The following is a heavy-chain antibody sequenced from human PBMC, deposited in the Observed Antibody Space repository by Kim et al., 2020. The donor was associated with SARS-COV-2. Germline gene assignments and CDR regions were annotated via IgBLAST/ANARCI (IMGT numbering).Heavy chain of an antibody. V-gene: IGHV3-48*03. CDR2: I. D-gene: IGHD6-6*01. J-gene: IGHJ4*02. Sequence: IYYADSVKGRFPISRDNAKNSLYLQMNSLRAEDTAVYYCARDQAAREFDYWGQGTLVTVSS. CDR3: ARDQAAREFDY.